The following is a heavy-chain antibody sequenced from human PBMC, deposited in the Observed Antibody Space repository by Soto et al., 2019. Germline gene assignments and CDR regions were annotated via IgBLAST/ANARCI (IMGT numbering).Heavy chain of an antibody. CDR1: SSSLGDHY. D-gene: IGHD5-18*01. V-gene: IGHV4-34*01. J-gene: IGHJ6*02. CDR2: VHPSGST. CDR3: ARGKPSGYRFGPRNFFYYGLDV. Sequence: PSAILSHTCAFFSSSLGDHYVAWLRQSPDKGLEWIGEVHPSGSTDYNPSLKSRLILSLDTSKNQFSLKVASVTAADTAVYFCARGKPSGYRFGPRNFFYYGLDVWGPGTTVTVSS.